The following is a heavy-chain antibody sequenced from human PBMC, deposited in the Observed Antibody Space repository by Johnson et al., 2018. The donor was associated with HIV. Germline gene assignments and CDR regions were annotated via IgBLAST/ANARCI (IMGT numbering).Heavy chain of an antibody. V-gene: IGHV3-30-3*01. Sequence: QVQLVESGGGVVQPGRSLRLSCAASGFTFSGYAMHWVRQAPGKGLEWVAVISYDGSNKYYADSVKGRFTISRDNSKNTLYLQMNSLRAEDTAVYYCARGGARSSGYYSAFDIWGQGTMVTVSS. CDR3: ARGGARSSGYYSAFDI. CDR2: ISYDGSNK. CDR1: GFTFSGYA. J-gene: IGHJ3*02. D-gene: IGHD3-22*01.